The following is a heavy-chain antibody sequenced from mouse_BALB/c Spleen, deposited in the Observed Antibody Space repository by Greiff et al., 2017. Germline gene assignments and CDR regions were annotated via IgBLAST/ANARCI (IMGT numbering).Heavy chain of an antibody. CDR3: ARGGYYGSSSAMDY. CDR2: IDPSDSET. J-gene: IGHJ4*01. Sequence: QVQLQQPGAELVKPGAPVKLSCKASGYTFTSYWMNWVKQRPGRGLEWIGRIDPSDSETHYNQKFKDKATLTVDKSSSTAYIQLSSLTSEDSAVYYCARGGYYGSSSAMDYWGQGTSVTVSS. CDR1: GYTFTSYW. D-gene: IGHD1-1*01. V-gene: IGHV1-69*02.